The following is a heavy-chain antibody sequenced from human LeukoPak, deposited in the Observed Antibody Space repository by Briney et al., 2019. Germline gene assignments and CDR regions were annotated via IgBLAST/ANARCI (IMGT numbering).Heavy chain of an antibody. CDR3: AALGAYWNDVFYL. J-gene: IGHJ2*01. V-gene: IGHV1-58*02. CDR1: GFTVTSSA. Sequence: ASVKVSYTASGFTVTSSAIQWVRQARGQRGEGREWIVVGSGNTNYAQKFKERVTITRDMSTSTVYMEMSSLRSEDTAVYYCAALGAYWNDVFYLWGRGTLVVASS. CDR2: IVVGSGNT. D-gene: IGHD1-1*01.